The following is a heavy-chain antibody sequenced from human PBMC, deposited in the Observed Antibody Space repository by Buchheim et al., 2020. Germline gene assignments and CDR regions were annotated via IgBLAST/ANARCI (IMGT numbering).Heavy chain of an antibody. Sequence: QVQLVDSGGGLVKPGGSLRLSCAASGFTFSDYYMAWFRQAPGKGLEWVSYISSGSHTIFYADSVKGRFTISRDNAKNSVYLPMNTVRAGDTGVYYCARDSSGNYYDPIVFWGQGAL. CDR3: ARDSSGNYYDPIVF. D-gene: IGHD3-22*01. V-gene: IGHV3-11*01. CDR1: GFTFSDYY. J-gene: IGHJ4*02. CDR2: ISSGSHTI.